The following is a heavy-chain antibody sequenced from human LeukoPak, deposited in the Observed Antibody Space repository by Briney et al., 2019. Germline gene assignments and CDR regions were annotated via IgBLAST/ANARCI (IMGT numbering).Heavy chain of an antibody. CDR2: INPSGGST. J-gene: IGHJ5*02. CDR3: ARDYGGYCSSTSCYNIGFAP. CDR1: GYTFTSYY. V-gene: IGHV1-46*01. D-gene: IGHD2-2*02. Sequence: ASVKVSCKASGYTFTSYYMHWVRQAPGQGLEWMGIINPSGGSTSYAQKFQGRVTMTRDMSTSTVYMELSSLRSEDTAVYYCARDYGGYCSSTSCYNIGFAPWGQGTLVTVSS.